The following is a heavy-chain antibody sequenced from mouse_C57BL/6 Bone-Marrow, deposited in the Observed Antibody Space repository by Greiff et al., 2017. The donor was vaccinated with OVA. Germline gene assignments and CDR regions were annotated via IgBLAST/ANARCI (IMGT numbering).Heavy chain of an antibody. CDR3: ASPGAY. CDR1: GFTFSSYT. J-gene: IGHJ3*01. Sequence: EVNVVESGGGLVKPGGSLKLSCAASGFTFSSYTMSWVRQTPEKRLEWVATISGGGGNTYYPDSVKGRFTISRDNAKNTLYLQMSSLRSEDTALYYCASPGAYWGQGTLVTVSA. V-gene: IGHV5-9*01. CDR2: ISGGGGNT.